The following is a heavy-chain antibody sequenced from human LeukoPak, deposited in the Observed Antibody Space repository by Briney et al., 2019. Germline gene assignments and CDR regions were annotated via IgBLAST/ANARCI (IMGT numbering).Heavy chain of an antibody. D-gene: IGHD3/OR15-3a*01. J-gene: IGHJ4*02. V-gene: IGHV4-39*01. CDR1: GDSISSSNSY. Sequence: SETLSLTCTVSGDSISSSNSYWGWIRQPPGKGLEWIGSIYYSGNTYYNASLKSRVTISVDTSKNQFSLRLTSVTAADTAVYYCARQTGSGLFILPGGQGTLVTVSS. CDR2: IYYSGNT. CDR3: ARQTGSGLFILP.